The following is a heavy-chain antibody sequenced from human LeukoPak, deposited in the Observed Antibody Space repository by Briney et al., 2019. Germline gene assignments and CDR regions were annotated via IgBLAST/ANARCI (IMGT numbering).Heavy chain of an antibody. V-gene: IGHV4-59*08. CDR1: GGSISSYY. D-gene: IGHD3-22*01. Sequence: SETLSLTCTVSGGSISSYYWSWIRQPPGKGLEWIGYIYYSGSTNYNPSLKSRVTISVDTSKNQFSLKLSSVTAADTAVYYCARQYYYDSSGCFDYWGQGTLVTVSS. CDR3: ARQYYYDSSGCFDY. J-gene: IGHJ4*02. CDR2: IYYSGST.